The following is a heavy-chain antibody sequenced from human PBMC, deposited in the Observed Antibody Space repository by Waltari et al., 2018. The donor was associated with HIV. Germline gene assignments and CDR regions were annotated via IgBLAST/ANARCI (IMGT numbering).Heavy chain of an antibody. V-gene: IGHV3-74*01. Sequence: EVQLVESGGDLVQPGGSLRLSCAASGLTFSRYWMHWVRQAPGKGLVWVSRSNEDGSITDYADSVKGRFTISRDNAKNTLYLHMNSLRAEDTAVYFCAGDVAGVGSYWGQGTLVSVSS. CDR2: SNEDGSIT. D-gene: IGHD3-10*01. J-gene: IGHJ4*02. CDR3: AGDVAGVGSY. CDR1: GLTFSRYW.